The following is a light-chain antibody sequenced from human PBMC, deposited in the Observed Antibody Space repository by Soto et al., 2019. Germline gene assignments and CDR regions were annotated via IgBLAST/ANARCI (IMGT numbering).Light chain of an antibody. V-gene: IGLV1-40*01. Sequence: SVLTQPPSVSGAPGQRVTISCTGSSSNIGAGYGVHWYQQLPGTAPKLLIYVNSNRPSGVPDRFSGSKSGTSASLAITGLRAEDDADYYCQSYDSSLSGWVFGGGTKLTVL. J-gene: IGLJ3*02. CDR2: VNS. CDR3: QSYDSSLSGWV. CDR1: SSNIGAGYG.